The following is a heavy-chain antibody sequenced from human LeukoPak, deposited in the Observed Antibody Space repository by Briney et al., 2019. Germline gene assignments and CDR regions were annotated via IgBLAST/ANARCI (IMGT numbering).Heavy chain of an antibody. CDR1: GYTFTGYY. CDR2: INPNSGGT. CDR3: ARDRGGIVATIGGFDY. J-gene: IGHJ4*02. D-gene: IGHD5-12*01. Sequence: ASVKVSCKASGYTFTGYYMHWVRQAPGQGFEWMGWINPNSGGTNYAQKFQGRVTMTRDTSISTAYMELSRLRSDDTAVYYCARDRGGIVATIGGFDYWGQGTLVTVSS. V-gene: IGHV1-2*02.